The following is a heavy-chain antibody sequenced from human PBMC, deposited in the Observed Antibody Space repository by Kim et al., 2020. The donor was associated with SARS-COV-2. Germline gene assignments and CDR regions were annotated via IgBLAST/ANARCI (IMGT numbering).Heavy chain of an antibody. Sequence: SETLSLTYTVSGGSISSYYWSWIRQPPGKGLEWIGYIYYSGSTNYNPSLKSRVTISVDTSKNQFSLKLSSVTAAATAVYYCARHEAPGDSGSYSDDYWF. CDR2: IYYSGST. CDR3: ARHEAPGDSGSYSDDYWF. CDR1: GGSISSYY. J-gene: IGHJ5*01. D-gene: IGHD1-26*01. V-gene: IGHV4-59*08.